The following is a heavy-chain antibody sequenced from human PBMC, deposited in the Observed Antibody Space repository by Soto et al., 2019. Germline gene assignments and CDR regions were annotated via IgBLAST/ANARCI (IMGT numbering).Heavy chain of an antibody. V-gene: IGHV1-69*06. D-gene: IGHD3-10*01. CDR2: IIPLFGTP. J-gene: IGHJ3*02. CDR1: GGTFSNYA. Sequence: QVQLVQSGAEVKKPGSSVKVSCKASGGTFSNYAINWVRQAPGQGLEWMGGIIPLFGTPNYAQKFQGRVTFTAHKSTSTAYMELRSLRSDDTAVYYCARKPWFGELSYAFDIWGQGTMVTVSS. CDR3: ARKPWFGELSYAFDI.